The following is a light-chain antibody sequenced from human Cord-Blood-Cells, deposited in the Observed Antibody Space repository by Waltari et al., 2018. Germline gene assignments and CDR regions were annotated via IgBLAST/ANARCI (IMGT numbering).Light chain of an antibody. J-gene: IGKJ4*01. CDR2: AAS. CDR3: QQSYSTPPT. V-gene: IGKV1-39*01. CDR1: QSISSY. Sequence: DIQMTQSPSSLSASVGDRVTITCRASQSISSYLNWYQQKPGKAHKRLIYAASSLQSGVPSRLSGSGSGTDFTLTISSRQPEDFATDYCQQSYSTPPTFGGWTKVEIK.